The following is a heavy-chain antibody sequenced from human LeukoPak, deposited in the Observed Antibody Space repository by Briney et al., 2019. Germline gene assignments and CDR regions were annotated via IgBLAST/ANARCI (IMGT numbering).Heavy chain of an antibody. D-gene: IGHD3-3*01. CDR2: VHLDGRT. Sequence: SETLSLTCGVSGGSVTSTNWWTWVRQPPGKGLEWIGEVHLDGRTNYNPSLKSRLTMSVDLSENHISLKLTSVTAADTAVYYCTREGGFYRPLDYSGQGTLVTVSS. V-gene: IGHV4-4*02. CDR1: GGSVTSTNW. CDR3: TREGGFYRPLDY. J-gene: IGHJ4*02.